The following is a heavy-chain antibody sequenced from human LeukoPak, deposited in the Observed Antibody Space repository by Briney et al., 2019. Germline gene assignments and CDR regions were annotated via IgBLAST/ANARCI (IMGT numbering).Heavy chain of an antibody. CDR3: ARDESRSWDNALDV. D-gene: IGHD1-26*01. CDR2: ISLNSGDT. CDR1: GYTFTDYY. Sequence: VSVKVSCKASGYTFTDYYMHWVRQAPGQGLEWMGFISLNSGDTNYAQKFQGRVTMTRDTSISTARMELTRLMSDDTAMYYCARDESRSWDNALDVWGQGTKVIVS. V-gene: IGHV1-2*02. J-gene: IGHJ3*01.